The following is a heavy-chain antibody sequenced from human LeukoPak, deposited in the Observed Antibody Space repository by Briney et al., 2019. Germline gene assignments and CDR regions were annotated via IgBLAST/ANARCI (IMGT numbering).Heavy chain of an antibody. V-gene: IGHV4-34*01. CDR1: SGSFTDYY. CDR2: INHSGST. D-gene: IGHD3-10*01. CDR3: ARGRKVVGEFWRPYYYHYMDV. Sequence: PSETLSLTCAVYSGSFTDYYWIWIRQPPGKGLEWIGVINHSGSTNYNPSLGGRVTILVDTSKNQFSLRLSSVTAADTAVYYCARGRKVVGEFWRPYYYHYMDVWGKGTTVTVSS. J-gene: IGHJ6*03.